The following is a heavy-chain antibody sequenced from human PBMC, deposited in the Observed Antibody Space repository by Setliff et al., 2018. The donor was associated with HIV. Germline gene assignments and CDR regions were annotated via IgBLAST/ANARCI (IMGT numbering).Heavy chain of an antibody. Sequence: GGSLRLSCAASGFTFSSYGMHWVRQAPGKGLEWVAFIRYDGSNKYYADSVKGRFTISRDNSKNTLYLQMNSLRAEDTAVYYCAPGGAVRGGECPRFFQHWGQGTLVTVSS. CDR2: IRYDGSNK. D-gene: IGHD2-21*01. V-gene: IGHV3-30*02. CDR1: GFTFSSYG. J-gene: IGHJ1*01. CDR3: APGGAVRGGECPRFFQH.